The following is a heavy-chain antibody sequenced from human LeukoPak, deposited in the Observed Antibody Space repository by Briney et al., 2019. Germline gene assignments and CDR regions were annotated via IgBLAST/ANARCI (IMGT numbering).Heavy chain of an antibody. J-gene: IGHJ5*02. D-gene: IGHD3-10*01. Sequence: PSETLSLTCAVSGGSISSSNWWSWVRQPPGKGLEWIGEIYHSGSTNYKPSLKSRVTISVDTSKNQFSLKLSSVTAADTAVYYCARGGYYGSGNDFRFDPWGQGTLVTVSS. CDR1: GGSISSSNW. CDR2: IYHSGST. CDR3: ARGGYYGSGNDFRFDP. V-gene: IGHV4-4*02.